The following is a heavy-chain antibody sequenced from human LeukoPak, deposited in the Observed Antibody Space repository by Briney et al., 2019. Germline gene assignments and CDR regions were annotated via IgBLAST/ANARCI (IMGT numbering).Heavy chain of an antibody. D-gene: IGHD6-13*01. V-gene: IGHV3-23*01. CDR3: ARAPGIWSSSWYVDY. J-gene: IGHJ4*02. CDR2: ISGSGGGT. Sequence: GGSLRLSCAASGFTFSIYAMSWVRQAPGKGLEWVSAISGSGGGTYYADSVKGRFTISRDNSKNTLYLQMNSLRAEDAAIYYCARAPGIWSSSWYVDYWGQGTLVTVSS. CDR1: GFTFSIYA.